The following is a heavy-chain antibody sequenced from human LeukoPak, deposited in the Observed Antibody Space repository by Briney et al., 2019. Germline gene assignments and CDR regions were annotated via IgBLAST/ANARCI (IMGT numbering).Heavy chain of an antibody. Sequence: GGSLRLSCAASGFTFSSYAMSWVRQAPGKGLEWVSAISGSGGSTYYADFVKGRFTISRDNSKNTLYLQMNSLRAEDTAVYYCAKGPRYSYGYGYWGQGTLVTVSS. V-gene: IGHV3-23*01. D-gene: IGHD5-18*01. J-gene: IGHJ4*02. CDR1: GFTFSSYA. CDR2: ISGSGGST. CDR3: AKGPRYSYGYGY.